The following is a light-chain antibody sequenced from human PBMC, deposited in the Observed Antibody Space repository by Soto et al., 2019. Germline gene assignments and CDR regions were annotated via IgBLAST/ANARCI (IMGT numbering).Light chain of an antibody. CDR2: AAS. CDR1: QSIRSNS. CDR3: QQYTSPLT. Sequence: EIVLTPSPGTLSLSPGERATLSCRASQSIRSNSLAWYQQRPGQAPRLLIYAASSRATGIPDRFSGSGSGTDFTLTISRLEPEDSAVYYCQQYTSPLTFGGGTKVDIK. V-gene: IGKV3-20*01. J-gene: IGKJ4*01.